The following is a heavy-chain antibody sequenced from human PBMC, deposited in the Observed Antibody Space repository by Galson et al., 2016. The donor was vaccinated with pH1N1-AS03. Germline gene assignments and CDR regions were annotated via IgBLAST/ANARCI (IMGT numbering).Heavy chain of an antibody. D-gene: IGHD3-22*01. J-gene: IGHJ4*02. Sequence: SLRLSCAASGFTFSSYSMTWVRRAPGKGLEWVSFIRNSGSHISYGDSVKGRFTVSRDNAKNSLYLQMNSLGAEDTAVYYCARGNYYDVDLREYYFDYWGQGTLVTVSS. CDR1: GFTFSSYS. CDR3: ARGNYYDVDLREYYFDY. V-gene: IGHV3-21*01. CDR2: IRNSGSHI.